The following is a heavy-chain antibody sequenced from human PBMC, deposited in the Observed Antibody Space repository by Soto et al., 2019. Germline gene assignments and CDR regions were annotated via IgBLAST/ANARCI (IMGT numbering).Heavy chain of an antibody. V-gene: IGHV1-18*01. CDR2: ISAYNGNT. Sequence: ASVKVSCKASGYTFTSYGISWVRQAPGQGLEWMGWISAYNGNTNYAQKLQGRVTMTTDTSTSTAYMELRSLRSDDTAVYYCARWAHSSTGYYYYGMDVWGQGTTVTVSS. J-gene: IGHJ6*02. CDR3: ARWAHSSTGYYYYGMDV. CDR1: GYTFTSYG. D-gene: IGHD2-2*01.